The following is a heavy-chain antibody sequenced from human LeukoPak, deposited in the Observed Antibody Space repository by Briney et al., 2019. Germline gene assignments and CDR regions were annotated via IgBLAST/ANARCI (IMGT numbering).Heavy chain of an antibody. V-gene: IGHV4-59*08. D-gene: IGHD3-22*01. J-gene: IGHJ4*02. CDR1: GGSISSYY. Sequence: PSETLSLTCTVSGGSISSYYWSWIRQPPGKGLEWIWYIYYSGSTNYNPSLKSRVTISVDTSKNQFSLKLSSVTAADTAVYYCARPRYDSSGYYPYYFDYWGQGTLVTVSS. CDR2: IYYSGST. CDR3: ARPRYDSSGYYPYYFDY.